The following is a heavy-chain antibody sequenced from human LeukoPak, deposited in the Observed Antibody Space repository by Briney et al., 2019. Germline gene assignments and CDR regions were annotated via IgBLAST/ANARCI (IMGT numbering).Heavy chain of an antibody. CDR2: MKQDGSKQ. CDR1: GFSFSNYW. J-gene: IGHJ4*02. Sequence: AGGSLRLSCVGSGFSFSNYWRSWVRQAPGKGLEWVANMKQDGSKQHYVDSVKGRFTISRDNAKNSLYLQMNSLRAGATAVYYCVRDGSGVAAGWEWEMIHWGQGTLVTVSS. CDR3: VRDGSGVAAGWEWEMIH. V-gene: IGHV3-7*03. D-gene: IGHD6-13*01.